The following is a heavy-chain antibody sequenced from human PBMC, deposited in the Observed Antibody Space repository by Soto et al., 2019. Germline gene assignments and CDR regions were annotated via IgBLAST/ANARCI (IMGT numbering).Heavy chain of an antibody. V-gene: IGHV3-74*03. CDR2: INHDGTKT. J-gene: IGHJ4*02. CDR3: VREPWGFSGSWYDY. D-gene: IGHD5-12*01. CDR1: KFSFNNYW. Sequence: VRLSCAASKFSFNNYWMHWVRQVPGKGPVWVSRINHDGTKTEHADSVKGRFTISRDNTKNTLFLQMSSLRVDDTAMYYCVREPWGFSGSWYDYWGQGPLVPVSA.